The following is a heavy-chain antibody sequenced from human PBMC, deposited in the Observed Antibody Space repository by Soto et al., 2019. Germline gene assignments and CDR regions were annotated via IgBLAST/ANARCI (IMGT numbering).Heavy chain of an antibody. CDR3: AKDPTYDSSGYEFVGFDY. Sequence: GVSLRLSCIASGLTFRNYAMSWVRQAPGKGLEWVSGISGSGGSTHYTDSVKGRLTISRDNSKNTLYLQMNALRAEDTAVYYCAKDPTYDSSGYEFVGFDYWGKGTLVTVSS. J-gene: IGHJ4*02. CDR1: GLTFRNYA. V-gene: IGHV3-23*01. CDR2: ISGSGGST. D-gene: IGHD3-22*01.